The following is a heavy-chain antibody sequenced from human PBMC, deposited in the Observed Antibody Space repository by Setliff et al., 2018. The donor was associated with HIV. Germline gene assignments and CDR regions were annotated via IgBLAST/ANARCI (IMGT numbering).Heavy chain of an antibody. CDR1: DGPISTDHN. CDR2: IHEKGHT. Sequence: SETLSLTCTVSDGPISTDHNWGWFRQPPGKGLEWVAGIHEKGHTYYNPSLKSRVTILMDTSNKQFSVRLRSVTAADTATYYCARHRQWHLLPDHWGQGVWVTVSS. D-gene: IGHD6-19*01. V-gene: IGHV4-39*01. J-gene: IGHJ4*02. CDR3: ARHRQWHLLPDH.